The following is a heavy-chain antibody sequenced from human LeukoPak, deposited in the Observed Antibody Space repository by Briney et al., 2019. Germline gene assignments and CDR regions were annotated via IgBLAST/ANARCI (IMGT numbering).Heavy chain of an antibody. CDR3: AKEKLVPFDY. D-gene: IGHD6-6*01. Sequence: SETLSLTCTVSGDSISSSSYYWGWIRQPPGKGLEWIGSIYSSGSTDYNPSLKSRVTILVDTSKNQFSLRLRSVTAADTAVYFCAKEKLVPFDYWGQGMLVIVSS. V-gene: IGHV4-39*07. CDR1: GDSISSSSYY. CDR2: IYSSGST. J-gene: IGHJ4*02.